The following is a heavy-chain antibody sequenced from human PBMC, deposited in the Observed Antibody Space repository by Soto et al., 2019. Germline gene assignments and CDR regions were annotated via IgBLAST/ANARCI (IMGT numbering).Heavy chain of an antibody. CDR1: GFTFSSYA. CDR2: ISGSGGST. Sequence: GSMRLSCAASGFTFSSYAMSWVRQAPGKGLEWVSAISGSGGSTYYADSVKGRFTISRDNSKNTLYLQMNSLTVEDTAVYYCAREWDGDGYNSGWFDPWGQGTLVTVSS. J-gene: IGHJ5*02. D-gene: IGHD5-12*01. V-gene: IGHV3-23*01. CDR3: AREWDGDGYNSGWFDP.